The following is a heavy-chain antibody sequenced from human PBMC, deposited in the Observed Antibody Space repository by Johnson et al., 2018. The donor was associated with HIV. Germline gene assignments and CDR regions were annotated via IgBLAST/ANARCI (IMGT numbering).Heavy chain of an antibody. CDR1: GFTFSSYA. CDR2: ISYDGSNK. Sequence: QVQLVESGGGVVRPGGSLRLSCAASGFTFSSYAMHWVRQAPGKGLEWVAVISYDGSNKYYGDSVKGRFTISRDNFKNTLYLQMNSLRAEDTAVYYCATLEYSSSPGGYGAFDIGGQGTMVTVSS. D-gene: IGHD6-6*01. J-gene: IGHJ3*02. CDR3: ATLEYSSSPGGYGAFDI. V-gene: IGHV3-30*04.